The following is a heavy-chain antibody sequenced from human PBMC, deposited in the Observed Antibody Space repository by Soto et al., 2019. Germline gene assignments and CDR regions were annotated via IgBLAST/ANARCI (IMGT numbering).Heavy chain of an antibody. J-gene: IGHJ4*02. V-gene: IGHV3-30*18. CDR3: ANYVGGGLDY. Sequence: QVQLVESGGGVVQPGRSLRLSCAASGFTFSSYGMHWVRQAPGKGLEWVAVISYDGSNKYYADSVKGRFTISIDNSKNTLYLQMNSLRAEDTAVYYCANYVGGGLDYWGQGTLVTVSS. CDR2: ISYDGSNK. CDR1: GFTFSSYG. D-gene: IGHD2-15*01.